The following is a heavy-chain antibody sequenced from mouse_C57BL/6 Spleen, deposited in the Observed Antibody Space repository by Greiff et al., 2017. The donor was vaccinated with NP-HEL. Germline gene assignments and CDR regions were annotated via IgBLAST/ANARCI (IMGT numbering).Heavy chain of an antibody. CDR2: INPNYGTT. D-gene: IGHD2-4*01. J-gene: IGHJ3*01. Sequence: EVKLQESGPELVKPGASVKISCKASGYSFTDYNMNWVKQSNGKSLEWIGVINPNYGTTSYNQKFKGKATLTVDQSSSTAYMQLNSLTSEDSAVYYWARLGYDYDPAWFAYWGQGTLVTVSA. CDR3: ARLGYDYDPAWFAY. CDR1: GYSFTDYN. V-gene: IGHV1-39*01.